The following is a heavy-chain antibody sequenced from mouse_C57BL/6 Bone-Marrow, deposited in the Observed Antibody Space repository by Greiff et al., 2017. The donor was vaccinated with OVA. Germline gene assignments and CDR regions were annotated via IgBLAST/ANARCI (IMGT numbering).Heavy chain of an antibody. CDR1: GYAFSSSW. Sequence: QVQLQQSGPELVKPGASVKFSCKASGYAFSSSWMNWVKQRPGKGLEWIGRIYPGNGDTNYNGKFKGKATLTADKSSSTAYLQLSSLTSADSAVDVCGRQVRLSSYWGQGTTLTVSS. CDR2: IYPGNGDT. V-gene: IGHV1-82*01. CDR3: GRQVRLSSY. D-gene: IGHD1-3*01. J-gene: IGHJ2*01.